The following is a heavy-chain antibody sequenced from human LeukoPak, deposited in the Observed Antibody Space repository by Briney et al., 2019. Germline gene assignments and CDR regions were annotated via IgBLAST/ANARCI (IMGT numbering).Heavy chain of an antibody. CDR2: INHSGST. D-gene: IGHD3-3*01. V-gene: IGHV4-39*07. CDR1: GGSISGSSYF. J-gene: IGHJ4*02. Sequence: SETLSLACTVSGGSISGSSYFWGWIRQPPGKGLEWIGEINHSGSTNYNPSLKSRVTISVDTSKNQFSLKLSSVTAADTAVYYCARLYDFWSGYPADYWGQGTLVTVSS. CDR3: ARLYDFWSGYPADY.